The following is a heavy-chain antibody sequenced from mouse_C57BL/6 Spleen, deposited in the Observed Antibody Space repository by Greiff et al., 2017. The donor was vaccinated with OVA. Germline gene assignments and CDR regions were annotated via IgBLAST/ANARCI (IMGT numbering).Heavy chain of an antibody. D-gene: IGHD1-1*01. V-gene: IGHV1-50*01. Sequence: QVQLQQPGAELVKPGASVKLSCKASGYTFTSYWMQWVKQRPGQGLEWIGEIDPSDRYTNYNQKFKGKATLTVDTSSSTAYMQLSSLTSEDSAVYYCARGGYYYGSSYHFDYWGQGTTLTVSS. CDR1: GYTFTSYW. J-gene: IGHJ2*01. CDR2: IDPSDRYT. CDR3: ARGGYYYGSSYHFDY.